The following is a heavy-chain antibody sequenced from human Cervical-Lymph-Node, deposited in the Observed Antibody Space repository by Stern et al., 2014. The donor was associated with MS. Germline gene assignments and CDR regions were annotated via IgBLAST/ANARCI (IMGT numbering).Heavy chain of an antibody. CDR2: IFLKCER. J-gene: IGHJ4*02. V-gene: IGHV2-26*01. D-gene: IGHD3-10*01. CDR3: ARILYDGAYRGDY. CDR1: GFSLSNGRMG. Sequence: QVTLRESGPVLVKPTETLMLTCTVSGFSLSNGRMGVSWIRQPPGKALEWLAHIFLKCERSYITSLKSRLTISKDTSRSQVVLTMTNRDPVDTATYFCARILYDGAYRGDYWGQGILVTVSS.